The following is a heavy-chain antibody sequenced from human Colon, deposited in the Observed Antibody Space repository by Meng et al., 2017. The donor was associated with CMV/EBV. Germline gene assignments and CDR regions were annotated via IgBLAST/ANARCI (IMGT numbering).Heavy chain of an antibody. D-gene: IGHD3-3*01. J-gene: IGHJ6*02. CDR2: ISSSSSYI. Sequence: GGSLRLSCAASGFTFSSYSMNWVRQAPGKGLEWVSSISSSSSYIYYADSVKGRFTISRDNAKNSLYLQMNSLRAEDTAVYYCARYEVLRLMDVWSQGTTVTVSS. CDR3: ARYEVLRLMDV. V-gene: IGHV3-21*01. CDR1: GFTFSSYS.